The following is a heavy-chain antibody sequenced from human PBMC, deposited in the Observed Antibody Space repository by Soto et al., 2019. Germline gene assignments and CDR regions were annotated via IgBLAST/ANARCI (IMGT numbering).Heavy chain of an antibody. Sequence: QVHLVQSGAEVKKPGASVKVSCKGSGYGFTTYGITWVRQAPGQGLEWMAWISAHNGNTSYAQKLQGRVTVTRDTSTSTAYRELRSLRSADTAVYYCAGGRYGDYWGQGALVTVSS. V-gene: IGHV1-18*01. D-gene: IGHD1-1*01. CDR3: AGGRYGDY. CDR1: GYGFTTYG. J-gene: IGHJ4*02. CDR2: ISAHNGNT.